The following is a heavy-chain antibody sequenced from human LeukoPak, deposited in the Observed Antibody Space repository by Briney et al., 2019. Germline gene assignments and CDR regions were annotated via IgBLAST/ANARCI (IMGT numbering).Heavy chain of an antibody. CDR3: TTDPYSSSWTLFDY. CDR2: ISYDGSNK. J-gene: IGHJ4*02. D-gene: IGHD6-13*01. Sequence: GGSLRLSCAASGFTFSSYGMHWVRQAPGKGLEWVAVISYDGSNKYYADSVKGRFTISRDNSKNTLYLQMNSLRAEDTAVYYCTTDPYSSSWTLFDYWGQGTLVTVSS. CDR1: GFTFSSYG. V-gene: IGHV3-30*03.